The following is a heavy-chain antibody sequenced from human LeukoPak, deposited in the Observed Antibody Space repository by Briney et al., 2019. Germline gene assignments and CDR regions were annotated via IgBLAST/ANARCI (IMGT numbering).Heavy chain of an antibody. CDR1: GGSISTSNYY. CDR2: IFYSGST. CDR3: AKSHGYGLVDI. D-gene: IGHD3-10*01. V-gene: IGHV4-39*07. Sequence: SETLSLTCTVSGGSISTSNYYWGWIRQPPGKGLEWIGNIFYSGSTDYNPSLKRRVTISLDTSRNQFSLKLNSVTAADTAVYYCAKSHGYGLVDIWGQGTVVTVSS. J-gene: IGHJ3*02.